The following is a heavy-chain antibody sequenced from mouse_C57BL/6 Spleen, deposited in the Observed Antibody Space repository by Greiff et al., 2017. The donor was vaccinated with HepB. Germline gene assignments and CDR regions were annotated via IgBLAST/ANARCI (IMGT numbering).Heavy chain of an antibody. J-gene: IGHJ2*01. CDR3: AREGDYYGSSSFDY. CDR2: ISSGSSTI. CDR1: GFTFSDYG. D-gene: IGHD1-1*01. Sequence: EVHLVESGGGLVKPGGSLKLSCAASGFTFSDYGMHWVRQAPEKGLEWVAYISSGSSTIYYADTVKGRFTISRDNAKNTLFLQMTSLRSEDTAMYYCAREGDYYGSSSFDYWGQGTTLTVSS. V-gene: IGHV5-17*01.